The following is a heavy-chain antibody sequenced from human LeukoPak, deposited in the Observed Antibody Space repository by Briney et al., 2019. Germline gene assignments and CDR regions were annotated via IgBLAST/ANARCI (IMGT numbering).Heavy chain of an antibody. CDR1: GCTVITND. J-gene: IGHJ4*02. CDR3: ARGVEPLAANTLAY. Sequence: GGSLTLTCTASGCTVITNDRTWVRQAPGKGLEWVSFIYNDGSTKYTASVQGRFTISRDNSKNTLYLEMNSLSPDDTAVYYCARGVEPLAANTLAYWGQGTLVTVSS. CDR2: IYNDGST. D-gene: IGHD1-14*01. V-gene: IGHV3-53*05.